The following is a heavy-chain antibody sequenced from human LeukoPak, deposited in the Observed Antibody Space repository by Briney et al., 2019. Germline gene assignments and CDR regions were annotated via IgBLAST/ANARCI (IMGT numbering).Heavy chain of an antibody. J-gene: IGHJ2*01. CDR3: ARGYDGSGYYYRNWYFDL. D-gene: IGHD3-22*01. V-gene: IGHV1-8*03. Sequence: ASVKVSCKASGYTFTSYDINWVRQVTGQGLEWMGWMNPKSGNTGYAQKFQGRVTITRNTSISTAYMEVSSLRYEDTAVYYCARGYDGSGYYYRNWYFDLWGRGTLVTVSS. CDR1: GYTFTSYD. CDR2: MNPKSGNT.